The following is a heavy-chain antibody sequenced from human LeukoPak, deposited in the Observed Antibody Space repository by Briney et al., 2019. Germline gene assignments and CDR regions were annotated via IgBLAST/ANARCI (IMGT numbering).Heavy chain of an antibody. CDR3: AREYYGGNSGVIYYYYYMDV. Sequence: GASVKVSCTASGYTFTSYYMYWVRQAPGQGLEWMGIINPSGGSTSYAQKFQGRVTMTRDTSTSTVYMELSSLRSEDTAVYYCAREYYGGNSGVIYYYYYMDVWGKGTTVTISS. CDR1: GYTFTSYY. D-gene: IGHD4-23*01. J-gene: IGHJ6*03. V-gene: IGHV1-46*01. CDR2: INPSGGST.